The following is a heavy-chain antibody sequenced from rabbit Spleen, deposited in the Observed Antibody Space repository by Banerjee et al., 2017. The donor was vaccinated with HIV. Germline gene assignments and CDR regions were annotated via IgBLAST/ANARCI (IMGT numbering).Heavy chain of an antibody. CDR2: INMVTGKS. CDR1: GIDFTSYA. J-gene: IGHJ6*01. Sequence: QELVESGGGLVQAGESLKLSCKASGIDFTSYAMIWVRQAPGKGLEWITCINMVTGKSVYASWAKGRFIMSRTSSTKVTLQMTSLTAADTATYFCARDTGSSFSSYGMDLWGQGTLVTVS. D-gene: IGHD8-1*01. V-gene: IGHV1S40*01. CDR3: ARDTGSSFSSYGMDL.